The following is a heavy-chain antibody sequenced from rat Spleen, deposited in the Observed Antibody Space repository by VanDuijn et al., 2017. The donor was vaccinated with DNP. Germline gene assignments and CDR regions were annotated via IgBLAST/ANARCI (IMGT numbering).Heavy chain of an antibody. D-gene: IGHD1-3*01. Sequence: EVQVVESGGGLVQPGRSLKLSCAASGFTFSDYAMAWVRQAPKKGLEWVATISYDGSRTYYRVSVKGRFTISRDNAKSTLYLQIDSLRSEDTATYYCARDDYGSYGAMDAWGQGTSVTVSS. CDR1: GFTFSDYA. CDR3: ARDDYGSYGAMDA. J-gene: IGHJ4*01. CDR2: ISYDGSRT. V-gene: IGHV5-17*01.